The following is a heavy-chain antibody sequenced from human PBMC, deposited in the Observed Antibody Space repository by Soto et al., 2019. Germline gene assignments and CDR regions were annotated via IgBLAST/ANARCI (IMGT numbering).Heavy chain of an antibody. CDR3: ARQFDYETSGYYYAY. Sequence: SVKVSCKAAGGTFNKNAIDWVRQVPGQGLQWMGGIVPLFGKANYAQKFQGRVTITADEATNTAYMELRSLRSEDTAVYYCARQFDYETSGYYYAYWGQGTLVTVSS. D-gene: IGHD3-22*01. CDR2: IVPLFGKA. CDR1: GGTFNKNA. V-gene: IGHV1-69*13. J-gene: IGHJ4*02.